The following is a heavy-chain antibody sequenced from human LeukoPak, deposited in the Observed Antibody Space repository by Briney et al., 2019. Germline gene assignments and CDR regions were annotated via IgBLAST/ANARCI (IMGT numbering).Heavy chain of an antibody. D-gene: IGHD3-10*01. CDR3: ARDGTMVRGVIIGHNWFDP. CDR2: ISSNGGST. Sequence: GGSLRLSCAASGFTFSSYAMHWVRQAPGKGLEYVSAISSNGGSTYYANSVKGRFTISRDNSKNTLNLQMGSLRAEDMAVYYCARDGTMVRGVIIGHNWFDPWGQGTLVTVSS. CDR1: GFTFSSYA. J-gene: IGHJ5*02. V-gene: IGHV3-64*01.